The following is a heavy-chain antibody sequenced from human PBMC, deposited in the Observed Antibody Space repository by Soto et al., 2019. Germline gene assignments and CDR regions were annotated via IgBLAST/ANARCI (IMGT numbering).Heavy chain of an antibody. J-gene: IGHJ4*02. D-gene: IGHD2-21*02. CDR3: ATEVGCGGDCVNSFDY. CDR2: FDPEDGET. Sequence: QVQLVQSGAEVKKPGASVKVSCKVSGYTLTELSMHWVRQAPGKGLEWMGGFDPEDGETIYAQKFQGRVTMTEDTSTDTAYMELRSLRSEDTAVYYCATEVGCGGDCVNSFDYWGQGTLVTVSS. CDR1: GYTLTELS. V-gene: IGHV1-24*01.